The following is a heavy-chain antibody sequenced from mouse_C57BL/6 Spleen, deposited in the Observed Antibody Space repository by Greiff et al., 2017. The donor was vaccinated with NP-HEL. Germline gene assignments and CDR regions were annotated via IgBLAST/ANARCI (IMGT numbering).Heavy chain of an antibody. CDR2: INPNYGTT. V-gene: IGHV1-39*01. CDR3: ARRILTTVVARGSYFDY. J-gene: IGHJ2*01. D-gene: IGHD1-1*01. CDR1: GYSFTDYN. Sequence: VQLQQSGPELVKPGASVKISCKASGYSFTDYNMNWVKQSNGKSLEWIGVINPNYGTTSYNQKFKGKATLTVDQSSSTAYMPLNSLTSENYAVXYCARRILTTVVARGSYFDYWGQGTTLTVSS.